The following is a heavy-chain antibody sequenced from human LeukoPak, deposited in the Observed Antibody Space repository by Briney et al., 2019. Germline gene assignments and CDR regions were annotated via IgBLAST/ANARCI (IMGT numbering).Heavy chain of an antibody. J-gene: IGHJ4*02. CDR1: GDPISTSNSY. V-gene: IGHV4-39*01. Sequence: PSETLSLTCTVSGDPISTSNSYWGWIRQPPGKGLEWTGSIYYSGNTNYNPSLKSRVTISVDTSKNQFSLKLSSVTAADTAVYYCARHGGYCSSTSCKKRFDYWGQGTLVTVSS. CDR2: IYYSGNT. CDR3: ARHGGYCSSTSCKKRFDY. D-gene: IGHD2-2*01.